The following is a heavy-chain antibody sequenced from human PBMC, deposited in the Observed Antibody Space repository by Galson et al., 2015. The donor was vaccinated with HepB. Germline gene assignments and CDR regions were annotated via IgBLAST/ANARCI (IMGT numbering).Heavy chain of an antibody. Sequence: CAISGDSVSSNSAAWNWIRQSPSRGLEWLGRTYYRSKWYNDYAVSVKSRITINPDTSKNQFSLQLNSVTPEDTAVYYCARARYRVVLAAKDYYYYYGMDVWGQGTTVTVSS. J-gene: IGHJ6*02. CDR2: TYYRSKWYN. V-gene: IGHV6-1*01. CDR1: GDSVSSNSAA. D-gene: IGHD2-2*01. CDR3: ARARYRVVLAAKDYYYYYGMDV.